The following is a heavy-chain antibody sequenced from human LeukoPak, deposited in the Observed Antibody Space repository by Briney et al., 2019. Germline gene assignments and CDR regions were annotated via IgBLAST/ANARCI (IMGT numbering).Heavy chain of an antibody. Sequence: GESLKISCQGSGYNFISNWIGWVRQTPGKGLEFLGIIYPHDSATIYSPSFQGQVTVSADKSISTAYLQWNSLKASDTAMYYCARVDRRGYSDYTAILPDYWGQGTLVTVSS. CDR1: GYNFISNW. CDR3: ARVDRRGYSDYTAILPDY. D-gene: IGHD5-12*01. V-gene: IGHV5-51*01. CDR2: IYPHDSAT. J-gene: IGHJ4*02.